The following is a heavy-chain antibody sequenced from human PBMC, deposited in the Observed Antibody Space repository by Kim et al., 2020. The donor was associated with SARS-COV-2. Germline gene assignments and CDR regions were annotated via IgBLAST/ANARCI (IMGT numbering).Heavy chain of an antibody. D-gene: IGHD2-2*01. CDR1: GFTFSSYG. CDR2: IWYDGSNK. J-gene: IGHJ6*02. CDR3: AKDYIVVVPAADLVGMDV. Sequence: GGSLRLSCAASGFTFSSYGMHWVRQAPGKGLEWVAVIWYDGSNKYYADSVKGRFTISRDNSKNTLYLQMNSLRAEDTAVYYCAKDYIVVVPAADLVGMDVWGQGTTVTVSS. V-gene: IGHV3-33*06.